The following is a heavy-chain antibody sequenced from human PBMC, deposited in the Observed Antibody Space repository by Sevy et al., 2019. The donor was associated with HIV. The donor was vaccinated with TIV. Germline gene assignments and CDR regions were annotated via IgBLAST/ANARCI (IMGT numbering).Heavy chain of an antibody. Sequence: SETLSLTCTVSGGSISSYYWSWIRQPPGKGLEWIGYIYYSGSTNYNPSIKSRVTISVDTSKNQFSLKLSSVTAADTAVYYCARDPSRDYYDSSGTRGWFDPWGQGTLVTVSS. J-gene: IGHJ5*02. CDR3: ARDPSRDYYDSSGTRGWFDP. CDR1: GGSISSYY. D-gene: IGHD3-22*01. V-gene: IGHV4-59*01. CDR2: IYYSGST.